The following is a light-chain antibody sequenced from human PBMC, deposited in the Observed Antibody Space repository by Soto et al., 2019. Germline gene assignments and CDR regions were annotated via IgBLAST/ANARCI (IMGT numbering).Light chain of an antibody. CDR3: QSYDSSLSGV. CDR1: SSNIGAGYA. Sequence: QSVLTQPPSVSGAPGQRVTISCTGSSSNIGAGYAVHWYQQLPGTGPKLLIYDNTIRPSGVPDRFSGSRSGTSASLAITGLQAEDEADYYCQSYDSSLSGVFGGGTKLSVL. J-gene: IGLJ2*01. V-gene: IGLV1-40*01. CDR2: DNT.